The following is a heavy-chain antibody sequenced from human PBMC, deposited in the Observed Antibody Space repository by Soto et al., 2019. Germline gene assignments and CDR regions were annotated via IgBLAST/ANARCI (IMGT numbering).Heavy chain of an antibody. J-gene: IGHJ6*02. CDR2: IFSNDEK. V-gene: IGHV2-26*01. CDR1: GFSLSNARMG. CDR3: ARIPRYSSSWYCMDV. Sequence: QVTLKESGPVLVKPTETLTLTCTVSGFSLSNARMGVSWIRQPPGKALEWLAHIFSNDEKSYSTSLKSRLTTSKDTSKIQVVLTMTNMDPVDTATYYCARIPRYSSSWYCMDVWGQGTTVTVSS. D-gene: IGHD6-13*01.